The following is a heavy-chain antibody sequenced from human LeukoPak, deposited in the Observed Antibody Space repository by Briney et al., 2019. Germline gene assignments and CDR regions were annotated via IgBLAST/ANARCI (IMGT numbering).Heavy chain of an antibody. Sequence: ASVKVSCKASGYTFTSYGISWVRQAPGQGLEWMGRISAYNGNTNYAQKLQGRVTMTTDTSTSTAYMELRSLRSDDTAVYYCARDTPNSSGWPHYYYYGMDVWGQGTTVTVSS. D-gene: IGHD6-19*01. CDR1: GYTFTSYG. CDR2: ISAYNGNT. V-gene: IGHV1-18*01. J-gene: IGHJ6*02. CDR3: ARDTPNSSGWPHYYYYGMDV.